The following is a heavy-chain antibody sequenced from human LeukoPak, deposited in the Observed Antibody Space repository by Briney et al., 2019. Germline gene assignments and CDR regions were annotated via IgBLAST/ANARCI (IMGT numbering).Heavy chain of an antibody. D-gene: IGHD3-22*01. V-gene: IGHV3-23*01. Sequence: GGSLRLSCAASGFTFSSYAMSWVRLAPGKGLEWVSAISGSGGSTYYADSVKGRFTISRDNSKNTLYLQMNSLRAEDTAVYYCAKGSSSAYDSSGYAPSFIDAFDIWGQGTMVTVSS. CDR2: ISGSGGST. J-gene: IGHJ3*02. CDR1: GFTFSSYA. CDR3: AKGSSSAYDSSGYAPSFIDAFDI.